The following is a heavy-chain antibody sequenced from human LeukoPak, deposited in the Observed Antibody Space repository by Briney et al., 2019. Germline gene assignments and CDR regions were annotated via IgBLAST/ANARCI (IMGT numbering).Heavy chain of an antibody. Sequence: GGSLRLSCAASGFTFPNAWMSWLRQAPGKGLEWVGHIKSRTDGGTTDYAAPVKGRFTISRDDSENTLYLQMNSLKTEDTAVSYCTTRRMVRGVTFDYWGQGTLVTVSS. CDR2: IKSRTDGGTT. V-gene: IGHV3-15*01. D-gene: IGHD3-10*01. CDR1: GFTFPNAW. J-gene: IGHJ4*02. CDR3: TTRRMVRGVTFDY.